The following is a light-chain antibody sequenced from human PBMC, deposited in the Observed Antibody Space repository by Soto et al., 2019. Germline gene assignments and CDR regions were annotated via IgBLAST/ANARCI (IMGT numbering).Light chain of an antibody. CDR3: QQYGHSLWT. CDR2: GAS. V-gene: IGKV3-20*01. CDR1: QSVSSGH. J-gene: IGKJ1*01. Sequence: EKLMSQSPATLSVSPGERASLSCRASQSVSSGHLAWYQQKPGQAPRLLIYGASSRATGIPDRFSGSGSGTDFTLTISRLEPEDYAVYYCQQYGHSLWTFGQGTKVDI.